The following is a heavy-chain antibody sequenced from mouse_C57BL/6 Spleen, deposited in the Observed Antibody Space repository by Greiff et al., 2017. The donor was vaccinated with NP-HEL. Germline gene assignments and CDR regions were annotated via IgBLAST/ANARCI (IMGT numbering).Heavy chain of an antibody. V-gene: IGHV3-6*01. CDR3: AKEGGIYYDYDGFAY. Sequence: EVHLVESGPGLVKPSQSLSLTCPVTGYSITSGYYWNWIRQFPGNKLEWMGYISYDGSNNYNPSLKNRISITRDTTKNQFFLKLNSVTTEDTATNYCAKEGGIYYDYDGFAYWGQGTLVTVSA. J-gene: IGHJ3*01. D-gene: IGHD2-4*01. CDR2: ISYDGSN. CDR1: GYSITSGYY.